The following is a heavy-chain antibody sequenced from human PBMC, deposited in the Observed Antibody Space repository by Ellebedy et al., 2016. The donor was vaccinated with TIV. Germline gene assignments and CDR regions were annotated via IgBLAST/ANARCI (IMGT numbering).Heavy chain of an antibody. CDR3: ARLGDANIVLMVYAIPL. J-gene: IGHJ4*02. CDR2: IDPSDSYT. Sequence: GESLKISXKGSGYSFTSYWISWVRQMPGKGLEWMGRIDPSDSYTNYSPSFQGHVTISADKSISTAYLQWSSLKASDTAMYYCARLGDANIVLMVYAIPLWGQGTLVTVSS. CDR1: GYSFTSYW. D-gene: IGHD2-8*01. V-gene: IGHV5-10-1*01.